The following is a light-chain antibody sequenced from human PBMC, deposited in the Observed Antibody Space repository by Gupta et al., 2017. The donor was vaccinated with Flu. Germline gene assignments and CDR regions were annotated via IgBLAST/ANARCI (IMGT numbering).Light chain of an antibody. V-gene: IGLV2-14*01. CDR2: DVS. CDR3: SSYTSTTTFYV. Sequence: QSALTQPASVSGSPGHSSTISCTGTSSDVGNSDYVSWYQQDPGKAHQLLIYDVSNRPSGVASRFSGSKSGNTASLTISGLQAEDVTEYYCSSYTSTTTFYVFGTGTKVTVL. CDR1: SSDVGNSDY. J-gene: IGLJ1*01.